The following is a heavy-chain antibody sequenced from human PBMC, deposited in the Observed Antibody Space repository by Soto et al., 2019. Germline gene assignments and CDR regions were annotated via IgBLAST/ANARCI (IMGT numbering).Heavy chain of an antibody. CDR3: ATYYDILTGYTFDY. CDR2: IDHSRST. CDR1: SGSISSSRW. V-gene: IGHV4-4*02. D-gene: IGHD3-9*01. J-gene: IGHJ4*02. Sequence: QVQLQESGPGLVKPSGTLSLTCAVSSGSISSSRWWSWVRQPPGKGLEWVGEIDHSRSTNYNPSLKSRFTISVDKSKNQFSLKLSSVTAADTAVYYCATYYDILTGYTFDYGGQGTLVTVSS.